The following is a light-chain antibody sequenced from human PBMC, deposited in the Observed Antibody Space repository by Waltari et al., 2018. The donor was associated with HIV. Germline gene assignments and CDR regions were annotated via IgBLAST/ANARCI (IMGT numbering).Light chain of an antibody. CDR1: SGAGHTYNS. Sequence: QSALTQPASLSGSPGQSITFSCPGSSGAGHTYNSVSWYQQHPGKAPKLIIYEVTKRPSGVSSRFSGSKSGNTASLTISGLQPDDEAHYYCSSYTSLTTLVFGGGTKVTVL. CDR2: EVT. V-gene: IGLV2-14*01. J-gene: IGLJ3*02. CDR3: SSYTSLTTLV.